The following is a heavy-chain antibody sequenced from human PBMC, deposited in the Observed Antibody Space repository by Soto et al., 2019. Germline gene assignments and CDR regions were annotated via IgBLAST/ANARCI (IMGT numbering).Heavy chain of an antibody. CDR1: GFTFSSYA. D-gene: IGHD2-21*01. Sequence: EVQLLESGGGLVQPGGTLRLSCAASGFTFSSYAMSWVRQAPGKGLEWVSAISGSGGSTYYADSVKGRFTISRDNSKNTVYLQMNSLRAEDTAVYYCAKGDGGDHWYFDLWGRGTLVTVSS. J-gene: IGHJ2*01. CDR2: ISGSGGST. V-gene: IGHV3-23*01. CDR3: AKGDGGDHWYFDL.